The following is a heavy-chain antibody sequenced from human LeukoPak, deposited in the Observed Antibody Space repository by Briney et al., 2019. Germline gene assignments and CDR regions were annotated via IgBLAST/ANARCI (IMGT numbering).Heavy chain of an antibody. J-gene: IGHJ4*02. Sequence: PGGSLRLSCAASGFTFSHFAMSWVRPAPGKGLHWVSTISGSGNKTYDADSVKGRFAISRDNSKNTLYLQMTGLRAEDTAVYYCAKLKRVGIAPFDDWGQGILVTVSS. CDR3: AKLKRVGIAPFDD. CDR2: ISGSGNKT. D-gene: IGHD3-10*01. CDR1: GFTFSHFA. V-gene: IGHV3-23*01.